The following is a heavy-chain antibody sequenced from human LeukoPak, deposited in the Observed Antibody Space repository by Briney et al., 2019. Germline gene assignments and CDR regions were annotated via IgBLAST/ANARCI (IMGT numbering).Heavy chain of an antibody. CDR2: IYNDGST. CDR1: GFSVRSNY. V-gene: IGHV3-53*01. J-gene: IGHJ4*02. Sequence: GGSLRLSCTASGFSVRSNYMSWFRQAPGRGLEWASVIYNDGSTYYADSGKGRFIISKDISKNTLYLQMNNLRADDTAFYYCARESGYAVGDSWGRGTLVTVSS. CDR3: ARESGYAVGDS. D-gene: IGHD5-12*01.